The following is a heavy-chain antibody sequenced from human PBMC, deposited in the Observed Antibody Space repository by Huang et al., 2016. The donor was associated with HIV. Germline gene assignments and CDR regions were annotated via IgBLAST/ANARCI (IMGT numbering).Heavy chain of an antibody. Sequence: EVQLVESGGGLVQPGGSLRLSCAASGFTFSSYWMHWVRQVPGKGLVWVSHIKSEGSSTSYADSVKGRFTISRDNAKNTLYLQMNSLRAEDTAVYYCARGSRQGKYYYGSGIAYWGQGTLVTVSS. V-gene: IGHV3-74*01. D-gene: IGHD3-10*01. CDR1: GFTFSSYW. CDR2: IKSEGSST. J-gene: IGHJ4*02. CDR3: ARGSRQGKYYYGSGIAY.